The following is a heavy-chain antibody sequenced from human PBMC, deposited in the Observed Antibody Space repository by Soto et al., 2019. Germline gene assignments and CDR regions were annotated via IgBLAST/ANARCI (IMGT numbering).Heavy chain of an antibody. CDR2: ISSSSSYI. CDR3: ASNLSPERPNRKAAGNLPAFS. D-gene: IGHD6-13*01. V-gene: IGHV3-21*01. CDR1: GFTFSSYS. J-gene: IGHJ4*02. Sequence: EVQLVESGGGLVKPGGSLRLSCAASGFTFSSYSMNWVRQAPGKGLEWVSSISSSSSYIYYADSVKGRFTISRDNAKNSLYLQMNSLRAEDTAVYYCASNLSPERPNRKAAGNLPAFSWGQGTLVTVSS.